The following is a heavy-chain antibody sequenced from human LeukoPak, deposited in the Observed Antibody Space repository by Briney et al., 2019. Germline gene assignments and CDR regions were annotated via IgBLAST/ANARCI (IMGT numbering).Heavy chain of an antibody. Sequence: PSQTLSLTCTVSGVSISDYYWNWIRQPAGKGVEWIGRIYTSGSTNYNPSLQSRVAMSLDRSENQFSLKLNSVTAADTAVYYCARDGWDRSSQTFDYWGQGTQVTVSS. CDR3: ARDGWDRSSQTFDY. J-gene: IGHJ4*02. CDR1: GVSISDYY. D-gene: IGHD6-13*01. V-gene: IGHV4-4*07. CDR2: IYTSGST.